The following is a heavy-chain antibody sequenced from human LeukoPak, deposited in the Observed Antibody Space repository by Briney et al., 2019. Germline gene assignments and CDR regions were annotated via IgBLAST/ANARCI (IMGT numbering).Heavy chain of an antibody. Sequence: PGGSLRHSCAASGFTFRSYAMSWVRQAPGKGLEWVSAISGSGDTTYYADSVKGRFTISRDNSKNTLYLQMNSLRPEDTAVYYCAKVGARGCSSSTCFIYWGQGTLVTVSS. CDR2: ISGSGDTT. D-gene: IGHD2-2*01. V-gene: IGHV3-23*01. CDR1: GFTFRSYA. CDR3: AKVGARGCSSSTCFIY. J-gene: IGHJ4*02.